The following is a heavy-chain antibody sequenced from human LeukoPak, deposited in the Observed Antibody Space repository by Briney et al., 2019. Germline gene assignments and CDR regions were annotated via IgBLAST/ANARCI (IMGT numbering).Heavy chain of an antibody. CDR3: ARTNDFWTGYYEK. J-gene: IGHJ4*02. CDR2: IYYSGST. CDR1: GGSISSYY. D-gene: IGHD3/OR15-3a*01. Sequence: PSETLSLTCTVSGGSISSYYWSWIRQPPGKGLEWIGYIYYSGSTNYNPSLKSRVTIFKDMSKNQLYLRLSSVTAADTAVYYCARTNDFWTGYYEKWGQGTLVTVSS. V-gene: IGHV4-59*08.